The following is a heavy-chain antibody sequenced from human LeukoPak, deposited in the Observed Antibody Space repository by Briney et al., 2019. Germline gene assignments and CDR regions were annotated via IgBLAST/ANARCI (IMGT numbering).Heavy chain of an antibody. Sequence: GGSLRLSCAASGFTFSSYAMSWVRQAAGEGLEWVSSISGSGGSTYYADSVKGRFTISRDNSKNTLYLQMNSLRAEDTAVYYCAKRIAAAGAGGYWGQGTLVTVSS. CDR2: ISGSGGST. J-gene: IGHJ4*02. CDR1: GFTFSSYA. D-gene: IGHD6-13*01. CDR3: AKRIAAAGAGGY. V-gene: IGHV3-23*01.